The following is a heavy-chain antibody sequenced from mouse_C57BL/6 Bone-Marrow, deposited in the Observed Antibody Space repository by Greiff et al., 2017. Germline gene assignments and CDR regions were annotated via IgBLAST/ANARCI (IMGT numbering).Heavy chain of an antibody. CDR1: GYTFTSYW. J-gene: IGHJ2*01. Sequence: QVQLQQPGAELVKPGASVKLSCKASGYTFTSYWMQWVKQRPGQGLEWIGEIDPSASYTNYNQKFKGKATLTVDTSSSTAYMQLSSLTSEDSAVYYCAREGGWLYYFDYWGQGTTLTVSS. V-gene: IGHV1-50*01. CDR2: IDPSASYT. CDR3: AREGGWLYYFDY. D-gene: IGHD2-2*01.